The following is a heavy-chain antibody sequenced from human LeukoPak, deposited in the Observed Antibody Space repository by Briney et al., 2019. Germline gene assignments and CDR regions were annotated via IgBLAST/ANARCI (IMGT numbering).Heavy chain of an antibody. Sequence: VASVKVSCKASGHTFTGYYMHWVRQAPGQGLEWMGWINPNSGGTNYAQKFQGRVTMTRDTSISTAYMELSRLRSDDTAVYYCARSRITMIVVVITTDFDYWGQGTLVTVSS. J-gene: IGHJ4*02. CDR3: ARSRITMIVVVITTDFDY. CDR1: GHTFTGYY. CDR2: INPNSGGT. V-gene: IGHV1-2*02. D-gene: IGHD3-22*01.